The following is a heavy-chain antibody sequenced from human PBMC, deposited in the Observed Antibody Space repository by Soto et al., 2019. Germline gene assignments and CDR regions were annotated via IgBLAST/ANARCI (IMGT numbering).Heavy chain of an antibody. CDR1: GGTFSSYT. V-gene: IGHV1-69*02. Sequence: SVKVSCKASGGTFSSYTISWVRQAPGQGLEWMGRIIPILGIANYAQKFQGRVTITADKSTSTAYMELSSLRSEDTAVYYCARWAALNAFDIWGQGTMVTVSS. D-gene: IGHD6-13*01. CDR2: IIPILGIA. J-gene: IGHJ3*02. CDR3: ARWAALNAFDI.